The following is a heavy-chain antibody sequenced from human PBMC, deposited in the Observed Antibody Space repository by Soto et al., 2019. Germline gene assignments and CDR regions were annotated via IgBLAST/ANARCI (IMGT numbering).Heavy chain of an antibody. J-gene: IGHJ4*02. Sequence: EVQLVESGGGLVKPGGSLRLSCAASGFTFSSYSMNWVRQAPGKGLEWVSSISSSSSYIYYADSVKGRFTISRDNAKNSLYLQMNSLRAEDTAVYYCARERGYYYGSGSYLIWGQGTLVTVSS. CDR3: ARERGYYYGSGSYLI. V-gene: IGHV3-21*01. D-gene: IGHD3-10*01. CDR2: ISSSSSYI. CDR1: GFTFSSYS.